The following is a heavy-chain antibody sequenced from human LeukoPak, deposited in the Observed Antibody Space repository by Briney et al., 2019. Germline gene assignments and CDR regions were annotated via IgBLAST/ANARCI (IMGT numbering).Heavy chain of an antibody. CDR2: ISAYNGNS. D-gene: IGHD7-27*01. CDR1: GYTFTSYG. J-gene: IGHJ6*02. V-gene: IGHV1-18*01. Sequence: ASVKVSCKASGYTFTSYGISWVRQAPGQGLEWMGWISAYNGNSNYAQKFQGRVTMTTDKSTSTAYMELSSLRSEDTAVYYCARGVLSNWGSIYYYGMDVWGRGTTVTVSS. CDR3: ARGVLSNWGSIYYYGMDV.